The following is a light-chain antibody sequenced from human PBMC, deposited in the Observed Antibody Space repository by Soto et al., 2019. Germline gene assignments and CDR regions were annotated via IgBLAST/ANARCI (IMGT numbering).Light chain of an antibody. CDR2: AAS. J-gene: IGKJ3*01. Sequence: DIQMTQSPSSLSASVGDRVTIPCRASQGIRNFLAWYQQKPGKVPKLLIYAASTLQSGVPSRFSGSGSGTDFTLTISSLQPEDVATYYCPKYNSAPFTFGPGTKVDIK. CDR1: QGIRNF. CDR3: PKYNSAPFT. V-gene: IGKV1-27*01.